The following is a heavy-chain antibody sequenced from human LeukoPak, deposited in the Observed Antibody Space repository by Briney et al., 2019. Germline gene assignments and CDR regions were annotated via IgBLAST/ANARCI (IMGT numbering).Heavy chain of an antibody. D-gene: IGHD5-12*01. V-gene: IGHV3-48*03. Sequence: GGSLRLSCADSGFTFSTYEMKWVRQAPGKGGEWVSYICSSGNNIYYTDSVKGGFTIYRDKAKNSLYMQMKSLRAQDTAVYFFARLRAGSGGYDFYYWGQGTLVTVSS. CDR3: ARLRAGSGGYDFYY. CDR2: ICSSGNNI. CDR1: GFTFSTYE. J-gene: IGHJ4*02.